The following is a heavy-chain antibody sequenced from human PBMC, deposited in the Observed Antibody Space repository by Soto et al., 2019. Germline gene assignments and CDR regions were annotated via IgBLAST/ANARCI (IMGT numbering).Heavy chain of an antibody. D-gene: IGHD6-13*01. CDR3: ARGTAAAQWEDV. Sequence: GSISSGGYYWSWIRQHPGKGLEWIGYIYYSGSTYYNPSLKSRVTISVDTSKNQFSLKLSSVTAADTAVYYCARGTAAAQWEDVWGQGTTVTVSS. CDR2: IYYSGST. CDR1: GSISSGGYY. J-gene: IGHJ6*02. V-gene: IGHV4-31*02.